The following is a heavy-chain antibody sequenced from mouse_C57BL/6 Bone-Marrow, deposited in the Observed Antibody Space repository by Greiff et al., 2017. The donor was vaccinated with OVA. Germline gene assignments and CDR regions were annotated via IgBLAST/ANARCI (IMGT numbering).Heavy chain of an antibody. J-gene: IGHJ4*01. V-gene: IGHV1-5*01. D-gene: IGHD2-4*01. CDR1: GYTFTSYW. CDR3: TRDEGLRHAKDY. CDR2: IYPGNSDT. Sequence: VQLQQSGTVLARPGASVKMSCKTSGYTFTSYWMHWVKQRPGQGLEWIGAIYPGNSDTSYNQKFKGKAKLTAVTSASTAYMELSSLTDDDSAVYYCTRDEGLRHAKDYWGQGTSVTVSS.